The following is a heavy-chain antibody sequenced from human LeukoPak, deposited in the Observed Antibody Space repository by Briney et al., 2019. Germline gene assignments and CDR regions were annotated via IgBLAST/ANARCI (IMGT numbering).Heavy chain of an antibody. Sequence: PGGSLRLSCAASGFTFSSYGMHWVRQAPGKGLEWVAVISYDGSNKYYADSVKGRFTISRDNSKNTLYLQMNSLRAEDTAVYYRAKGVRYFDWLLSNYFDYWGQGTLVTVSS. D-gene: IGHD3-9*01. CDR2: ISYDGSNK. CDR3: AKGVRYFDWLLSNYFDY. V-gene: IGHV3-30*18. J-gene: IGHJ4*02. CDR1: GFTFSSYG.